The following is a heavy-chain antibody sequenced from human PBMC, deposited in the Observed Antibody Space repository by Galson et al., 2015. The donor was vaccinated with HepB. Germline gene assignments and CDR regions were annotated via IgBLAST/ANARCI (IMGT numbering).Heavy chain of an antibody. CDR2: IWYDGSNK. CDR1: GFMFSSYA. CDR3: AREPVAGTIGGRAFDI. V-gene: IGHV3-33*01. Sequence: SLRLSCAASGFMFSSYAMHWVRQAPGKGLEWVAVIWYDGSNKYYADSVKGRFTISRDNSKNTLFLQMDSLRADDTAVYYCAREPVAGTIGGRAFDIWGQGTMVTVSS. J-gene: IGHJ3*02. D-gene: IGHD6-19*01.